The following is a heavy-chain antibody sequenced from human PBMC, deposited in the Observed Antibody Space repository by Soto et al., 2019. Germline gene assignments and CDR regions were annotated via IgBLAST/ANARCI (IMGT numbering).Heavy chain of an antibody. Sequence: TLSLTCTVSGGSISNSYWGWIRQPPGKGLEWIGRINYSGSTNYNPSLKSRVTISVDTSKNQLSLKLSSVIAADTAVYYCAINADVWGQGTTVTVSS. J-gene: IGHJ6*02. V-gene: IGHV4-39*07. CDR1: GGSISNSY. CDR2: INYSGST. CDR3: AINADV.